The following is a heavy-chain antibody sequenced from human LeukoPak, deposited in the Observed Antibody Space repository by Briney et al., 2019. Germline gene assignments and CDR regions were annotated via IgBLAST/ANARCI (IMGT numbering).Heavy chain of an antibody. CDR2: ISGSGGST. J-gene: IGHJ6*03. Sequence: GGSLRLSCAASGFTFSTYNMNWVRQAPGKGLEWVSAISGSGGSTYYADSVKGRFTISRDNSKNTLYLQMNSLRAEDTAVYYCAKEPPGGPRRYFDWYTYYYYYMDVWGKGTTVTVSS. CDR3: AKEPPGGPRRYFDWYTYYYYYMDV. CDR1: GFTFSTYN. D-gene: IGHD3-9*01. V-gene: IGHV3-23*01.